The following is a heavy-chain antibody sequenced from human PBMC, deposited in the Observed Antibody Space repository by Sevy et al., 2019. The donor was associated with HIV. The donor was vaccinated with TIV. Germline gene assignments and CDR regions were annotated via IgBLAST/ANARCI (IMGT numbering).Heavy chain of an antibody. CDR1: GFTFSNYA. D-gene: IGHD6-19*01. V-gene: IGHV3-23*01. J-gene: IGHJ4*02. Sequence: GGSLRLSCAASGFTFSNYAMSWVRQAPGKGLEWVSSIRISGGKTYYADSVKGRFTISRDNSKNTVYLQMNSLRAEDTAVYYCAKEWTQLSDWYGELDYWGQGSLVTVSS. CDR3: AKEWTQLSDWYGELDY. CDR2: IRISGGKT.